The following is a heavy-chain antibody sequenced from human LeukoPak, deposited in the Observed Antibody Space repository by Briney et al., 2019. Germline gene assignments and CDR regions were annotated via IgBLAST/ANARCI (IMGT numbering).Heavy chain of an antibody. CDR3: ARDYYDSSGYYFDY. CDR2: IWYDGSNK. Sequence: GGSLILSCAASGFTFSSYGMHWVRQAPGKGLEWVAVIWYDGSNKYYADSVKGRFTISRDNSKNTLYLQMNSLRAEDTAVYYCARDYYDSSGYYFDYWGQGTLVTVSS. D-gene: IGHD3-22*01. CDR1: GFTFSSYG. V-gene: IGHV3-33*01. J-gene: IGHJ4*02.